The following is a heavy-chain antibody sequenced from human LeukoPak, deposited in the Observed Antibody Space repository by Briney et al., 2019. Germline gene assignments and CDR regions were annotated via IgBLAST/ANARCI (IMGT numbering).Heavy chain of an antibody. D-gene: IGHD3-22*01. Sequence: PGGSLRLSCAASGFTFSSYAMSSVRQAPGKGLEWVSAISGSGGSTYYAESVKGRFTISRHSSKNTLNLHMNSLRAADTAVYYCAKWGSITLNPDAFDIWGQGTLVTVSS. CDR3: AKWGSITLNPDAFDI. CDR2: ISGSGGST. V-gene: IGHV3-23*01. J-gene: IGHJ3*02. CDR1: GFTFSSYA.